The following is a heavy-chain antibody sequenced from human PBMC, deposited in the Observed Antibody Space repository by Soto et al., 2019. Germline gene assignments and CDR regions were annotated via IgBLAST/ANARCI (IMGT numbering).Heavy chain of an antibody. V-gene: IGHV1-69*01. D-gene: IGHD5-12*01. CDR1: GGTFNNYA. J-gene: IGHJ5*02. CDR2: ILPIFGTS. CDR3: VRGKMREMATIVRDNWFAP. Sequence: QVQLVQSGAEVKKPGSTVKVSCKASGGTFNNYAINWVRQAPGQGLEWMGGILPIFGTSNYAQKFQGRVTITADESPSTAYVELSSLRSEDTAWYYRVRGKMREMATIVRDNWFAPWGQGTLVTVSS.